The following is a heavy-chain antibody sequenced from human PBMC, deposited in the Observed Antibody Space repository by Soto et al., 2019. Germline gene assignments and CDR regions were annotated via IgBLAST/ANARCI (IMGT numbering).Heavy chain of an antibody. Sequence: QVQLQESGPGLVKPSGTLSLTCAVSGDSMSSADWWSWVRQPPGKGLEWIGEIHLSGGINYHPSLRSRVTISVDMSKNQFSLNLSSVTAADTAVYFCVCNGYYSLDHWGQGTLVIVSP. CDR3: VCNGYYSLDH. J-gene: IGHJ4*02. CDR2: IHLSGGI. D-gene: IGHD6-25*01. CDR1: GDSMSSADW. V-gene: IGHV4-4*02.